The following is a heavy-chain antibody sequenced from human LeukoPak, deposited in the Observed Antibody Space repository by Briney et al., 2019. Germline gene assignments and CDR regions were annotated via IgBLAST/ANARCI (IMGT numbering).Heavy chain of an antibody. CDR3: ARWDYSAAARRSGDYSMDV. CDR1: GFTFSGYW. Sequence: PGGSLRLSCAASGFTFSGYWMSWVRQAPGTGLEWVAVIWYDGGNKYYADSVKGRFTISRDNPKNTVYLEMNSLRVEDTAVYYCARWDYSAAARRSGDYSMDVWGQGTTVTVSS. D-gene: IGHD3-3*01. J-gene: IGHJ6*02. V-gene: IGHV3-33*08. CDR2: IWYDGGNK.